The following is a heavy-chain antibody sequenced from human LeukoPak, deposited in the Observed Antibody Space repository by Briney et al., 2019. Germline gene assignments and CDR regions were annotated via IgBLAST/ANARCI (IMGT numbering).Heavy chain of an antibody. D-gene: IGHD3-22*01. CDR1: GGSISSYY. CDR3: ARETIIVGRAEFGP. CDR2: IYYSGIT. Sequence: KPSETLSLTCTVSGGSISSYYWSWIRQPPGKGLEWIGYIYYSGITNYNPSLKSRVTISVDTSKNQFSLKLSSVTAADTAVYYCARETIIVGRAEFGPWGQGTLVTVSS. V-gene: IGHV4-59*01. J-gene: IGHJ5*02.